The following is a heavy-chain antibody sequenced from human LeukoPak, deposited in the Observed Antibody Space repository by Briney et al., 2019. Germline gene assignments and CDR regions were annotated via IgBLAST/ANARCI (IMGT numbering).Heavy chain of an antibody. CDR2: IYSGGST. CDR1: GFTVSSNY. V-gene: IGHV3-66*01. D-gene: IGHD4-17*01. J-gene: IGHJ3*02. Sequence: GGSLRLSCAASGFTVSSNYMSWVRQAPGKGLEWVSVIYSGGSTYYADSVKGRFTISRDDSKNTLYLQMNSLRAEDTAVYYCARVLRDYGDYIPPGAFDIWGQGTMVTVSS. CDR3: ARVLRDYGDYIPPGAFDI.